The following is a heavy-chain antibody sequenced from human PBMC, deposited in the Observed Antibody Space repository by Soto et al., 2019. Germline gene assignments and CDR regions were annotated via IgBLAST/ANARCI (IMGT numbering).Heavy chain of an antibody. CDR1: GYTFTSYG. CDR3: ARDGVEQWLVRTGNWFDP. D-gene: IGHD6-19*01. J-gene: IGHJ5*02. Sequence: QVQLVQSGAEVKKPGASVKVSCKASGYTFTSYGISWVRQAPGQGLEWMGWISAYNGNTNYAQKLQGRVTMTTDTSTSTAYRERRSLRSDDTAGYYCARDGVEQWLVRTGNWFDPWGQGTLVTVSS. CDR2: ISAYNGNT. V-gene: IGHV1-18*01.